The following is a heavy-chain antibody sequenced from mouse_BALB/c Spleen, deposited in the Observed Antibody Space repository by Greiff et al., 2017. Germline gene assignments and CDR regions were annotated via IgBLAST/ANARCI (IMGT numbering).Heavy chain of an antibody. Sequence: EVKLEESGTVLARPGASVKMSCKASGYSFTSYWMHWVKQRPGQGLEWIGAIYPGNSDTSYNQKFKGKAKLTAVTSASTAYMELSSLTNEDSAVYYCTRSGTKNWYFDVWGAGTTVTVSS. CDR3: TRSGTKNWYFDV. CDR1: GYSFTSYW. J-gene: IGHJ1*01. CDR2: IYPGNSDT. V-gene: IGHV1-5*01. D-gene: IGHD4-1*01.